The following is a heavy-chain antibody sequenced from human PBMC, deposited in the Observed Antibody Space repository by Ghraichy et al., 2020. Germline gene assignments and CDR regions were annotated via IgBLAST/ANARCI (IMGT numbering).Heavy chain of an antibody. J-gene: IGHJ4*02. V-gene: IGHV5-51*01. CDR1: GYSFTSYW. D-gene: IGHD3-10*01. CDR3: ARHSRDDGYGSESYYNPAIDH. CDR2: IYPDDSDT. Sequence: GESLNISCKGSGYSFTSYWIGWVRQMPGKGLEWMGIIYPDDSDTRYSPSFQGQVTISADKSITTAYLQWSSLKASDTAIYYCARHSRDDGYGSESYYNPAIDHWGQGTLVTVSS.